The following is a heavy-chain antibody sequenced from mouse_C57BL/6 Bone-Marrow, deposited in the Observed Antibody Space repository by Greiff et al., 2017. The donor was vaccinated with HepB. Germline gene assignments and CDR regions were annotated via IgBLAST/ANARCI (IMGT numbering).Heavy chain of an antibody. D-gene: IGHD1-1*01. J-gene: IGHJ2*01. CDR2: IDPSDSYT. Sequence: VQLQQPGAELVKPGASVKLSCKASGYTFTSYWMQWVKQRPGQGLEWIGEIDPSDSYTNYNQKFKGKATLTVDTSSSTAYMQLSSLTSEDSAVYYCARAVVADYWGQGTTLTVSS. CDR1: GYTFTSYW. CDR3: ARAVVADY. V-gene: IGHV1-50*01.